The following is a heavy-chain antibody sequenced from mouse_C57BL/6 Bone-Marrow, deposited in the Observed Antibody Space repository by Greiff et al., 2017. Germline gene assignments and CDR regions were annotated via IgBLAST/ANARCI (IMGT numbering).Heavy chain of an antibody. V-gene: IGHV2-3*01. D-gene: IGHD1-1*01. CDR1: GFSLTSYG. CDR2: IWGDGGT. CDR3: ANHYYGSSCGFAY. J-gene: IGHJ3*01. Sequence: VHLVESGPGLVAPSQSLSITCTASGFSLTSYGVSWVRQPPGKGLEWLGVIWGDGGTNYHSAPISRPGISKDNSTSQVFLILNSLQTDDTATYYCANHYYGSSCGFAYWGQGTLVTVSA.